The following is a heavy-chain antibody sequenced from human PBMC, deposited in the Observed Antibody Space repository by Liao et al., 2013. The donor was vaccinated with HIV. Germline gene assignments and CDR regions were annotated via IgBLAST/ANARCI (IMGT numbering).Heavy chain of an antibody. CDR3: AGGYGSGSYAY. J-gene: IGHJ4*02. CDR2: IYYSGST. V-gene: IGHV4-39*02. Sequence: QLQLQESGPGLVKASETLSLACTVSGGSISGKTYYWGWIRQPPGKGLEWIGSIYYSGSTYYNPSLRSRVTISVDTSNNHFSLRLSSVTAADTAVYYCAGGYGSGSYAYWGQGTLVTVSS. CDR1: GGSISGKTYY. D-gene: IGHD3-10*01.